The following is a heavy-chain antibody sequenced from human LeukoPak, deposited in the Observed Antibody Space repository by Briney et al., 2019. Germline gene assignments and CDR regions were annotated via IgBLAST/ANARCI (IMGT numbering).Heavy chain of an antibody. CDR1: GGSISSGGYY. V-gene: IGHV4-39*07. J-gene: IGHJ4*02. CDR3: ARVANGWGQYYYDSSGYPHYYFDY. CDR2: IYYSGST. D-gene: IGHD3-22*01. Sequence: SETLSLTCTVSGGSISSGGYYWSWIRQPPGKGLEWIGSIYYSGSTYYNPSLKSRVTISVDTSKNQFSLKLSSVTAADTAVYYCARVANGWGQYYYDSSGYPHYYFDYWGQGTLVTVSS.